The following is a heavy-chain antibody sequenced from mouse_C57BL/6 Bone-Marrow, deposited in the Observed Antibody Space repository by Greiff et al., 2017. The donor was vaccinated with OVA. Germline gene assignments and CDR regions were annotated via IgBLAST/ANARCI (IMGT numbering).Heavy chain of an antibody. CDR1: GYTFTSYW. V-gene: IGHV1-59*01. D-gene: IGHD2-14*01. CDR3: ARGDYRR. J-gene: IGHJ4*01. Sequence: VQLQQPGAELVRPGTSVKLSCKASGYTFTSYWMHWVKQRPGQGLEWIGVIDPSDSYTKYNQKFKGKATLTVDTSSSTAYMQLSSLTSEDSAVYYCARGDYRRWGQGTSVTVSS. CDR2: IDPSDSYT.